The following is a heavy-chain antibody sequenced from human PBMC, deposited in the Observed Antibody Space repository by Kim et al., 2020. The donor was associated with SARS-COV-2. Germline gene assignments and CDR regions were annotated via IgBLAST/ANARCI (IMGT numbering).Heavy chain of an antibody. CDR1: GFTFSSYG. CDR2: ISYDGSNK. Sequence: GGSVRLSCAASGFTFSSYGMHWVRQAPGKGLEWVAVISYDGSNKYYTDSVKGRFTISRDNSKNTLYLQMNSLRAEDTAVYYCAVLAPRTGFDYWGQGTLV. D-gene: IGHD1-1*01. J-gene: IGHJ4*02. CDR3: AVLAPRTGFDY. V-gene: IGHV3-30*03.